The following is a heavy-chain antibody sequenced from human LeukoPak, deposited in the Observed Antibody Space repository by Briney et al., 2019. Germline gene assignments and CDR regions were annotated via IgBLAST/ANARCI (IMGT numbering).Heavy chain of an antibody. D-gene: IGHD4-23*01. CDR3: ASSDYGGNSLLGY. Sequence: GASVEVSCKASGGTFSSYAISWVRQAPGQGLEWMGRIIPILGIANYAQKFQGRVTITADKSTSTAYMELSSLRSEDTAVYYCASSDYGGNSLLGYWGQGTLVTVSS. V-gene: IGHV1-69*04. CDR2: IIPILGIA. J-gene: IGHJ4*02. CDR1: GGTFSSYA.